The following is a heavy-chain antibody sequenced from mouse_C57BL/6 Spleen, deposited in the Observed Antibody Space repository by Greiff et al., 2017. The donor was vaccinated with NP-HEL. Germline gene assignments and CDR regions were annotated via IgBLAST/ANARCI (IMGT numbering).Heavy chain of an antibody. V-gene: IGHV1-26*01. J-gene: IGHJ3*01. CDR3: ERRGYGSSYLWCAY. CDR2: INPNNGGT. Sequence: EVQLQQSGPELVKPGASVKISCKASGYTFTDYYMNWVKQSHGKSLEWIGDINPNNGGTSYNQKFKGKATLTVDKSSSTAYMELRSLTSEDSAVYYCERRGYGSSYLWCAYWGQGTLVTVSA. D-gene: IGHD1-1*01. CDR1: GYTFTDYY.